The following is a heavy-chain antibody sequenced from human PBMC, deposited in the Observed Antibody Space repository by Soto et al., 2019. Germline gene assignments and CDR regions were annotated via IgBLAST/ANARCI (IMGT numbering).Heavy chain of an antibody. CDR2: IYSGGSI. Sequence: GGSLRLSCAASGFTVSSNYMSWVRQAPGKGLEWVSVIYSGGSIYYANSVQGRFTISRDNSKNTLYLQMNSLRAEDTAVYYCARDRRDGDTIWGQGALVTVSS. CDR1: GFTVSSNY. CDR3: ARDRRDGDTI. V-gene: IGHV3-66*01. J-gene: IGHJ4*02. D-gene: IGHD3-3*01.